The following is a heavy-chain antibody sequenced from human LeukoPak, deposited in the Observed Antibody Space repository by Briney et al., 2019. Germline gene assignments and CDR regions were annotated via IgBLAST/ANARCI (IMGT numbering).Heavy chain of an antibody. J-gene: IGHJ4*02. V-gene: IGHV1-18*01. CDR3: ARETSVTCFDY. D-gene: IGHD4-17*01. CDR2: ISPHNGNT. CDR1: GYTFTSYD. Sequence: ASAKVSCKASGYTFTSYDINWVRQATGQGLEWMGWISPHNGNTHYAQKFQGRVTMTKDTSTSTVYMELRSLRSDDTAVYYCARETSVTCFDYWGQGTLVTVSS.